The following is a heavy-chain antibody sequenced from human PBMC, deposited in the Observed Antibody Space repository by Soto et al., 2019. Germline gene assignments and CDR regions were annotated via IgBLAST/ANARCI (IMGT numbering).Heavy chain of an antibody. J-gene: IGHJ4*02. D-gene: IGHD3-22*01. CDR2: INRDGNEK. Sequence: GGSLRLSCAASGFTFSSYWMSWVRQAPGKGLQWVANINRDGNEKYYVDSLRGRFTVSRDNAENSLYLQMNTLRAEDTAVYYCARAPDGSGSYYYFDGWGQGTLVTVSS. CDR1: GFTFSSYW. CDR3: ARAPDGSGSYYYFDG. V-gene: IGHV3-7*03.